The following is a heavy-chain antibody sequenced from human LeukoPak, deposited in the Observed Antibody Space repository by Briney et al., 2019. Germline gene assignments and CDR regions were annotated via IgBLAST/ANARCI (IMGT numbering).Heavy chain of an antibody. CDR1: GGSISSSSYY. D-gene: IGHD6-13*01. J-gene: IGHJ6*02. CDR2: IYYSGST. Sequence: PSETLSLTCTVSGGSISSSSYYWGWIRQPPGKGLEWIGSIYYSGSTYYNPSLKSRVTISVDTSKNQFSLKLSSVTAADTAVYYCARRYSSSWYNRNPPSYGMDVWGQGTTVTVSS. CDR3: ARRYSSSWYNRNPPSYGMDV. V-gene: IGHV4-39*01.